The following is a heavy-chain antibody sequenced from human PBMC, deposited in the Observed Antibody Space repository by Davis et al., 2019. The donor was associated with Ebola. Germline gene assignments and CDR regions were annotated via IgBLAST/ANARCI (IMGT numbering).Heavy chain of an antibody. Sequence: PSETLSLPCTVSGGSISSGGYYWSWIRQHPGKGLEWIGYIYYSGSTYYNPSLKSRVTISVDTSKNQFSLKLSSVTAADTAVYYCARSRRNQYYYDSSGYYYVSRFQYWGQGTLVTVSS. D-gene: IGHD3-22*01. CDR1: GGSISSGGYY. J-gene: IGHJ1*01. CDR2: IYYSGST. V-gene: IGHV4-31*03. CDR3: ARSRRNQYYYDSSGYYYVSRFQY.